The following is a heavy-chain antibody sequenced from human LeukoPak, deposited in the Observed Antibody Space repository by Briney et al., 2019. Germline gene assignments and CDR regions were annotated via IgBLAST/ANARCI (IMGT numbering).Heavy chain of an antibody. CDR2: IGGSGSST. D-gene: IGHD3-10*01. CDR3: AKTSLLLWFGD. V-gene: IGHV3-23*01. CDR1: GFTFSNYA. Sequence: GGSLRLPCAASGFTFSNYAMSWVRQAPGKGLEWVSAIGGSGSSTYYADSVKGRFTISRDNSKNTLYLQMNSLRAEDTAVYYCAKTSLLLWFGDWGQGTLVTVSS. J-gene: IGHJ4*02.